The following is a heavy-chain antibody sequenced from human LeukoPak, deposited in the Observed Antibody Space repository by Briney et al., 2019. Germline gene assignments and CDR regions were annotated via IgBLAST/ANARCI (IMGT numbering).Heavy chain of an antibody. V-gene: IGHV3-23*01. D-gene: IGHD6-13*01. CDR1: GFMFSSYV. CDR3: AKVGVSSWAHFDY. Sequence: GGSLRLSCAASGFMFSSYVMIWVRQTPGKGLEWVSSVTGSAGSTFYTDSVKGRFTISRDNSKNTLYLHMNSLRAEDTAVYYCAKVGVSSWAHFDYWGQGTLVTVSS. CDR2: VTGSAGST. J-gene: IGHJ4*02.